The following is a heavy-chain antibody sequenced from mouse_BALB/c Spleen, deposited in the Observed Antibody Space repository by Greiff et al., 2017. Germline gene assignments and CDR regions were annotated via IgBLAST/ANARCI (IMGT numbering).Heavy chain of an antibody. CDR2: LRLKSNNYAT. Sequence: EVQLVESGGGLVQPGGSMKLSCVASGFTFSNYWMNWVRQSPVKGLEWVAELRLKSNNYATHYAESVKGRFTISRDDSKSSVYLQMNNLRAEDTGIYYWTGLTTVFDYWGQGTTLTVSS. V-gene: IGHV6-6*02. D-gene: IGHD1-1*01. CDR3: TGLTTVFDY. CDR1: GFTFSNYW. J-gene: IGHJ2*01.